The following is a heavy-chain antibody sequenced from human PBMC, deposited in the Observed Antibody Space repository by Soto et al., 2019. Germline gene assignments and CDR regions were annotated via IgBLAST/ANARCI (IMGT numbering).Heavy chain of an antibody. Sequence: QVQLVQSGAEVKKPGSSVKVSCKASGGTFGSYAISWVRQAPGQGLEWMGGIIPIPGTANYAQKFKGRVPIAADESTSTADMELSSLRSEDTAVYYCARSQGSSTSLEIYYYYYYGMDVWGQGTTVTVSS. J-gene: IGHJ6*02. CDR2: IIPIPGTA. CDR3: ARSQGSSTSLEIYYYYYYGMDV. CDR1: GGTFGSYA. V-gene: IGHV1-69*01. D-gene: IGHD2-2*01.